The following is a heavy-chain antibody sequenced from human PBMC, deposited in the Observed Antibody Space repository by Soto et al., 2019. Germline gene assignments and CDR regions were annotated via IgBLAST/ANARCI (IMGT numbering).Heavy chain of an antibody. V-gene: IGHV3-23*01. D-gene: IGHD3-3*01. CDR2: ISGSGGST. J-gene: IGHJ4*02. CDR3: AKDGLYYDFWSGPFCHY. Sequence: GGSLRLSCAASGFTFSSYAMSWVRQAPGKGLEWVSAISGSGGSTYYADSVKGRFTISRDNSKNTLYLQMNSLRAEDTAVYYCAKDGLYYDFWSGPFCHYWGQGTLVPVSS. CDR1: GFTFSSYA.